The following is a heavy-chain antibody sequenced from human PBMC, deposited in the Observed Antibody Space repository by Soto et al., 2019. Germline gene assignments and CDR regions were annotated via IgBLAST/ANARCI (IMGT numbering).Heavy chain of an antibody. Sequence: EVQLLESGGALVQPGGSLRLSCAASGFTFSSNAFIWARQAPGKGLDWVSSISGDGYNTYYAGPVKGRFTVSRDNSKNTLYLQVNSLRAEDTAIYCCARLNHVSAATDFWGQGTLVTVSS. CDR3: ARLNHVSAATDF. D-gene: IGHD2-2*01. CDR2: ISGDGYNT. CDR1: GFTFSSNA. V-gene: IGHV3-23*01. J-gene: IGHJ4*02.